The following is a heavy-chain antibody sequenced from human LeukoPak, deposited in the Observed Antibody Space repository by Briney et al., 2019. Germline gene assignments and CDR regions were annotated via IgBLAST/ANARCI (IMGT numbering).Heavy chain of an antibody. CDR1: GFTFSSYE. CDR2: ISSSGSTI. J-gene: IGHJ4*02. D-gene: IGHD4-17*01. CDR3: ARVDRIYGDYYYFDY. V-gene: IGHV3-48*03. Sequence: GGSLRLSCAASGFTFSSYEMNWVRQAPGKGLEWVSYISSSGSTIYYADSVKGRFTISRDNAKNSLYLQMNSLRAEDTAVYYCARVDRIYGDYYYFDYWAQGTLVTVSS.